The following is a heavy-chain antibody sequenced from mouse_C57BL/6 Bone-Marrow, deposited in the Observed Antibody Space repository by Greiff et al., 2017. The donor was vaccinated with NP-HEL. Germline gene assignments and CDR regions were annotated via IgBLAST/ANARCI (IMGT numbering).Heavy chain of an antibody. CDR3: ARDYGSSWYYFDY. CDR1: GYTFTSYW. CDR2: IDPSDSYT. D-gene: IGHD1-1*01. Sequence: QVQLQQSGAELVRPGTSVKLSCKASGYTFTSYWMHWVKQRPGQGLEWIGVIDPSDSYTNYNQKFKGKATLTVDTSSSTAYMQLSSLTSEDSAVYYCARDYGSSWYYFDYWGQGTTLTVSS. J-gene: IGHJ2*01. V-gene: IGHV1-59*01.